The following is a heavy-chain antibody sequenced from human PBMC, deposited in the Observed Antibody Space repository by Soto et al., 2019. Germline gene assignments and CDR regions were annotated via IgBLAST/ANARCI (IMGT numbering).Heavy chain of an antibody. Sequence: QVQLQESGPGLMKPSETLSLTCTVSGDSISSYYWSWIRQPPGKGLEWIGYIYYSGSTNYNPSLKSRVTISVDTSKNQFSLKLSSVTAADTAVYYCTRGPGIAALWGQGTLVTVSS. D-gene: IGHD6-13*01. CDR1: GDSISSYY. CDR3: TRGPGIAAL. V-gene: IGHV4-59*01. CDR2: IYYSGST. J-gene: IGHJ4*02.